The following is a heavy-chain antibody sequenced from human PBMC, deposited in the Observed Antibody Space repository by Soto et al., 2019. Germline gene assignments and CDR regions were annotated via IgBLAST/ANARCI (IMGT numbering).Heavy chain of an antibody. Sequence: ASVKVSCKASGYTFTTYPMHWVRQAGQRLEWMGWINAGNGDTKYSQKFQGRVTITRDTSASTDFMELSSLRSEDTAVYYCARGTTVETGNYWGQGTLVTV. D-gene: IGHD4-17*01. CDR1: GYTFTTYP. V-gene: IGHV1-3*01. CDR2: INAGNGDT. CDR3: ARGTTVETGNY. J-gene: IGHJ4*02.